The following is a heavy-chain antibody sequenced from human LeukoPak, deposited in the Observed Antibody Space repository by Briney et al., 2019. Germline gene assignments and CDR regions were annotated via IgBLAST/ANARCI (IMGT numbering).Heavy chain of an antibody. D-gene: IGHD2-15*01. J-gene: IGHJ1*01. CDR2: INQDGSEK. Sequence: GGSLRLSCAASGFTFSRYWMTWVRQSPGKGLEWVANINQDGSEKYYGDSVTGRFTISRDNAENSLFLQMNSLRADDTSVYYCARAREAPANVFSEHWGQGVVVTVSS. CDR1: GFTFSRYW. V-gene: IGHV3-7*01. CDR3: ARAREAPANVFSEH.